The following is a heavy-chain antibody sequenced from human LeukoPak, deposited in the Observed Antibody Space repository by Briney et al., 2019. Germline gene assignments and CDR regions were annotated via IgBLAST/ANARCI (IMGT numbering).Heavy chain of an antibody. CDR2: ISGSGSTR. D-gene: IGHD3-16*01. CDR1: GFTFSDYY. Sequence: KSGGSLRLSCAASGFTFSDYYMSWIRQAPGKGLEWISYISGSGSTRDYADSVKGRFSISRDNAKNSLYLQMNSLRAEDTALYYCAKDMYYDYVWGSLLDYWGQGTLVTVSS. V-gene: IGHV3-11*01. J-gene: IGHJ4*02. CDR3: AKDMYYDYVWGSLLDY.